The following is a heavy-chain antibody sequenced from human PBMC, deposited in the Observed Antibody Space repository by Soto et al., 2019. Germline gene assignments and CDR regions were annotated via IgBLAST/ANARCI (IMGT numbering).Heavy chain of an antibody. CDR3: ARRGSGSYSDY. V-gene: IGHV3-23*01. CDR2: ISGSGGST. CDR1: GFTFSSYA. D-gene: IGHD1-26*01. J-gene: IGHJ4*02. Sequence: EVQLLESGGGLVQPGGSLRLSCAASGFTFSSYAMRWVRQAPVKGLEWVSAISGSGGSTYYAASVNGRFTISRDHSKNTLYLQMNSLRADDTAVYYCARRGSGSYSDYWGQGTLVTVSS.